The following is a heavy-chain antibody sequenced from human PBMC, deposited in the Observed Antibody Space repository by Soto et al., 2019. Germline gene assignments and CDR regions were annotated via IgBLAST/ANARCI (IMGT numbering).Heavy chain of an antibody. CDR2: INPSGGST. V-gene: IGHV1-46*03. CDR3: ARDQEPSTLYYDYYYMAV. J-gene: IGHJ6*03. Sequence: QVQLVQYGAEVKKPGASVTVSCKASGYTFTSYYIHWLRQAPGQGLEWMGIINPSGGSTSYAQKFQGRVTMTRDTSTSTVYMEVSGLRSEDTAVYFCARDQEPSTLYYDYYYMAVWGKGTTVTVSS. CDR1: GYTFTSYY.